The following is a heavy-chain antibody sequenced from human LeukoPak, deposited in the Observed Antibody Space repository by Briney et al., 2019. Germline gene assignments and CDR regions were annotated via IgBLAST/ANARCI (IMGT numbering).Heavy chain of an antibody. CDR3: ARAGSTSYYYYYMDV. CDR2: ISAYNGNT. CDR1: GYTFTSYG. D-gene: IGHD2-2*01. V-gene: IGHV1-18*01. J-gene: IGHJ6*03. Sequence: ASVTVSCKASGYTFTSYGISWVRQAPGQGLEWMGWISAYNGNTNYAQKLQGRVTMTTDTSTSTAYMELRSLRSDDTAVYYCARAGSTSYYYYYMDVWGKGTTVTVSS.